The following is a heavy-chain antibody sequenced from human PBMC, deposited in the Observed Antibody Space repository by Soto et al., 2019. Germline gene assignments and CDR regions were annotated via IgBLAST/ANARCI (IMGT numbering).Heavy chain of an antibody. CDR3: AKEVIAAAGPHYFDY. Sequence: GGSLRLSCAASGFTFSSYGMHWVRQAPGKGLEWVAVISYDGSNKYYADSVKGRFTISRDNSKNTLYLQMNSLRAEDTAVYYCAKEVIAAAGPHYFDYWGQGTLVTVSS. D-gene: IGHD6-13*01. J-gene: IGHJ4*02. CDR1: GFTFSSYG. CDR2: ISYDGSNK. V-gene: IGHV3-30*18.